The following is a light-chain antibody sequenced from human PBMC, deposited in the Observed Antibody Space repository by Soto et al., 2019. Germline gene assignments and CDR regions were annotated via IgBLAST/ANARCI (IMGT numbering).Light chain of an antibody. CDR1: QSISTW. J-gene: IGKJ1*01. V-gene: IGKV1-5*03. Sequence: DIQMTQSPSTLSASVGDRVTITCRASQSISTWVAWYQQKPGKAPNLLIYRASNIQSGVPSRFSGTGSGTEFTLTISGLQPEDFATYYCQEYKGTFGRGTKVDIK. CDR3: QEYKGT. CDR2: RAS.